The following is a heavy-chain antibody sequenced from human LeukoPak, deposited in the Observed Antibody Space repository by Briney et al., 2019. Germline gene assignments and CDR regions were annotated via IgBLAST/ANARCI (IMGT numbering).Heavy chain of an antibody. V-gene: IGHV3-23*01. D-gene: IGHD5-24*01. J-gene: IGHJ4*02. CDR1: EFSVGSNY. CDR3: ARSGYNRFDY. Sequence: GGSLRLSCAASEFSVGSNYMTWVRQAPGKGLEWVSAISGSGGSTYYADSVKGRFTISRDNSKNTLYLQMNSLRAEDTAVYYCARSGYNRFDYWGQGTLVTVSS. CDR2: ISGSGGST.